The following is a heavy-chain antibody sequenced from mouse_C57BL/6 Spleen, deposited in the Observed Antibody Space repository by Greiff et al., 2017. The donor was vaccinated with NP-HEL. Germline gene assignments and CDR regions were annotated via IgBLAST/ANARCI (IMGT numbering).Heavy chain of an antibody. V-gene: IGHV1-52*01. J-gene: IGHJ2*01. CDR3: ARRGLREYYFDY. D-gene: IGHD3-2*02. Sequence: VQLQQPGAELVRPGSSVKLSCKASGYTFTSYWMHWVKQRPIQGLEWIGNIDPSDSETHYNQKFKDKATFTVDKSSITAYMQLSSLTSEDSAVYYCARRGLREYYFDYWGQGTTLTVSS. CDR2: IDPSDSET. CDR1: GYTFTSYW.